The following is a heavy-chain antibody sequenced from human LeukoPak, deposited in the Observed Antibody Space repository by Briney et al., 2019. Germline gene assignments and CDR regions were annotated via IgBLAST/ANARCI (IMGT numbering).Heavy chain of an antibody. CDR1: GFMFSSYW. D-gene: IGHD4-11*01. J-gene: IGHJ3*02. Sequence: GGSLRLSCVASGFMFSSYWMNWVRHAPGKGLVWVSRINSDGSSTSYADSVKGRFTISRDNAKNTLFLQMNSLRAEDTAVYYCARGLGAFDIWGEGTMVTVSS. CDR3: ARGLGAFDI. V-gene: IGHV3-74*01. CDR2: INSDGSST.